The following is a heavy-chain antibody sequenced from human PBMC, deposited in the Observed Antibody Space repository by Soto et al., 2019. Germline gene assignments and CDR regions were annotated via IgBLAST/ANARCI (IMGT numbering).Heavy chain of an antibody. CDR3: AKEGTYSTSSGGWLDP. CDR2: IWYDGSNK. CDR1: GFTLHTYA. Sequence: GGSLRLSCAASGFTLHTYAMHWVRQAPGKGLEWVALIWYDGSNKYYADSVKGRFTISRDNSKDTLYLQMNSLRAEDTAVYFCAKEGTYSTSSGGWLDPWGQGTLVTVPS. D-gene: IGHD6-6*01. V-gene: IGHV3-33*06. J-gene: IGHJ5*02.